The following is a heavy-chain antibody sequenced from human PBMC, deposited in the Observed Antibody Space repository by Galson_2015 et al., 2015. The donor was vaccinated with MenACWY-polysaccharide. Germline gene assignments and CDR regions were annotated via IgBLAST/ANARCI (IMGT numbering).Heavy chain of an antibody. CDR1: GFIFSDYS. V-gene: IGHV3-48*02. CDR2: ITSSSSPI. D-gene: IGHD1-26*01. J-gene: IGHJ4*02. Sequence: SLRLSCAASGFIFSDYSMNWVRQAPGKGLEWVSLITSSSSPIYYADSVRGRFTISRDNAKNSLYLQMSSLRDEDTAVYYCARGPRYTDYSGGQSYFDHWGQGTLVAVSS. CDR3: ARGPRYTDYSGGQSYFDH.